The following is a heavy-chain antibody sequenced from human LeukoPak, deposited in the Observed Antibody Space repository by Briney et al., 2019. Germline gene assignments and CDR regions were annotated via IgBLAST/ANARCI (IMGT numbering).Heavy chain of an antibody. J-gene: IGHJ4*02. V-gene: IGHV4-39*07. CDR3: ARDCDYGTSRHRFDY. Sequence: PSETLSLTCTVSGGSISSSSYYWGWIRQPPGKGLEWIGSIYYSGSTYYNPSLKSRVTISVDTSKNQFSLKLSSATAADTAVYYCARDCDYGTSRHRFDYWGQGTLVTVSS. CDR1: GGSISSSSYY. CDR2: IYYSGST. D-gene: IGHD4/OR15-4a*01.